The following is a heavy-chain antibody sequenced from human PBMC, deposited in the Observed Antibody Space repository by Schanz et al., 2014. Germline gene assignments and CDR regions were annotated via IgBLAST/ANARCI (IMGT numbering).Heavy chain of an antibody. V-gene: IGHV3-7*02. CDR2: IKHDGSVK. CDR1: GFSFSTYW. D-gene: IGHD6-13*01. J-gene: IGHJ4*02. CDR3: VSQTGSPNY. Sequence: EVQLLESGGGLVQPGGSLRLSCAASGFSFSTYWMSWVRQAPGKGPEWVANIKHDGSVKDYVDSVEGRFTISRDNAKRSLFLQMNSLRVEDTAVYFCVSQTGSPNYWGQGTLVTVSS.